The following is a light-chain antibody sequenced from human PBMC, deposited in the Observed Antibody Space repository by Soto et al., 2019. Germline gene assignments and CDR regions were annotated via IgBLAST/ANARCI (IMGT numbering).Light chain of an antibody. V-gene: IGKV3-20*01. Sequence: PGDRATLACRASESVSASSIAWYQQKPGQAPRLLIYGSSTRATGIPDRFSGRGSGTDFTLAISRLEPEDFVVYFCQQYNNWPPVTLGPGTKVDIK. CDR2: GSS. CDR1: ESVSASS. J-gene: IGKJ3*01. CDR3: QQYNNWPPVT.